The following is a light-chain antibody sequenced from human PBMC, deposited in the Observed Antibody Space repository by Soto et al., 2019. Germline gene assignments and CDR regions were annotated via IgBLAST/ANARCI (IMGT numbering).Light chain of an antibody. J-gene: IGLJ2*01. Sequence: QSALTQPASVSGSPGQSITISCPGTSSDVGGYNYVSWYQQHPGKAPKLMIYEVSNRPSGVSNRFSGSKSGNTASLTISGLQAEDEADYYCSSYTSSSTLDVVFGGGTQLTVL. CDR1: SSDVGGYNY. CDR3: SSYTSSSTLDVV. V-gene: IGLV2-14*01. CDR2: EVS.